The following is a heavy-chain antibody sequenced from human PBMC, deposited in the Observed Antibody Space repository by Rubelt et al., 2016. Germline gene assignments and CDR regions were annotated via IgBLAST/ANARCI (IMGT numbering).Heavy chain of an antibody. CDR3: ARERDYGDAHDAFDI. V-gene: IGHV3-30*04. D-gene: IGHD4-17*01. CDR2: ISYDGTNK. J-gene: IGHJ3*02. CDR1: GFTFTKSA. Sequence: QVQLVESGGGVVQPGRSLRLSCAASGFTFTKSAMHWVRQAPGKGLEWVALISYDGTNKYYADSVKGRFTIARDNSKNTLYLQMNSLRVEDTAVYYCARERDYGDAHDAFDIWGQGTMVTVSS.